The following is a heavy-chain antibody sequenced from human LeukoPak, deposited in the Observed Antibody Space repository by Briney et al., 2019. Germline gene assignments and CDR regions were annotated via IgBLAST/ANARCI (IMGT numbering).Heavy chain of an antibody. V-gene: IGHV1-8*01. CDR1: GYTFTSYD. CDR3: ARGLGIPGVYPDLRF. CDR2: MNPNSGNT. J-gene: IGHJ4*02. Sequence: ASVKLSCKASGYTFTSYDINWVRQATGQGLEWMGCMNPNSGNTGYAQKFQGRGTMTRDTSISTAYMELSSLRSEDTAVYYCARGLGIPGVYPDLRFWGQGTLVTVSS. D-gene: IGHD5/OR15-5a*01.